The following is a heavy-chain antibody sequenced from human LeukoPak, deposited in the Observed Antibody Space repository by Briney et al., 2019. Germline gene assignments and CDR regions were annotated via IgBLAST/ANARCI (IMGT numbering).Heavy chain of an antibody. CDR1: GGSFSGYY. CDR2: MNHSGIT. Sequence: PSETLSFTCAVYGGSFSGYYWSWIRQPPGKGLEWIGEMNHSGITNYNPSLKSRVTISIDTSKNQFSLKVISVTAADTAVYYCARAYYDFWSGPRPIDSWGQGTLVTVSS. D-gene: IGHD3-3*01. V-gene: IGHV4-34*01. J-gene: IGHJ4*02. CDR3: ARAYYDFWSGPRPIDS.